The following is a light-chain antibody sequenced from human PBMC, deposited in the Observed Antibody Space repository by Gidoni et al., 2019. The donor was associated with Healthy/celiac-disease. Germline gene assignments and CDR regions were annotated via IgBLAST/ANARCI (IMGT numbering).Light chain of an antibody. Sequence: DIQMTQSPSSLSASVGDRVTITCQASQDISNYLNWYQQKPVKAPKLLIYDASNLETGVPSRFSGSGSGTDFTFTISSLQPEDIATYYCQQYDNPSTFGGGTKVEIK. CDR2: DAS. CDR1: QDISNY. V-gene: IGKV1-33*01. J-gene: IGKJ4*01. CDR3: QQYDNPST.